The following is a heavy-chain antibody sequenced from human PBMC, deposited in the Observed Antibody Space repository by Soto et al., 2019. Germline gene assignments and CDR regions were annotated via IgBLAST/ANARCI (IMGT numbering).Heavy chain of an antibody. CDR3: ARDLYYYDSSGYSSDYGMDV. Sequence: QVQLQESGPGLVKPSQTLSLTCTVSGGSISSGGYYWSWIRQHPGKGLEWIGYIYYSGSTYYNPSLKSRGTLSVDTSKNQVSLKLSSVTAADTAVYYCARDLYYYDSSGYSSDYGMDVWGQGTTVTVSS. CDR2: IYYSGST. V-gene: IGHV4-31*03. CDR1: GGSISSGGYY. D-gene: IGHD3-22*01. J-gene: IGHJ6*02.